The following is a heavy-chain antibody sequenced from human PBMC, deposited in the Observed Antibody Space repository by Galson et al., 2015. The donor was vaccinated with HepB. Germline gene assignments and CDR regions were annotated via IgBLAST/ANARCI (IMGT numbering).Heavy chain of an antibody. CDR2: INHRGST. J-gene: IGHJ6*02. CDR1: GSSFSGYY. V-gene: IGHV4-34*01. D-gene: IGHD4-17*01. CDR3: ARYNSYTSGWPGDYDYSLDA. Sequence: SETLSLTCAVSGSSFSGYYWNWIRQSPGKGLQWLGEINHRGSTDYNPSLRGRLTISADTAKQQFSLKLTSVTASDTAVYYCARYNSYTSGWPGDYDYSLDAWGQGTAVSVS.